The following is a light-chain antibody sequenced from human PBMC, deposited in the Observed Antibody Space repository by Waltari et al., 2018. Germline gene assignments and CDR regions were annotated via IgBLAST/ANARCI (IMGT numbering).Light chain of an antibody. V-gene: IGKV3-20*01. CDR3: QNHERLPAM. Sequence: EIVLTQSPGTLSLSPGERATLSCRASQSISRYLAWYQQKPGQAPRLLIYCASSQATGIPDRFSGSGSGTDFSLTISRLEPEDFAVYYCQNHERLPAMFGQGTKVEIK. CDR1: QSISRY. CDR2: CAS. J-gene: IGKJ1*01.